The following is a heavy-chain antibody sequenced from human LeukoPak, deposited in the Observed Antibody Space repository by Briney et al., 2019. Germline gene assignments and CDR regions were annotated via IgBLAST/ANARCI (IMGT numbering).Heavy chain of an antibody. J-gene: IGHJ4*02. CDR1: GYSISSGYY. Sequence: PSETLSLTCTVSGYSISSGYYWGWIRQPPGKGLEWIGSIYHSGRTYYNPSLESRVTISVDTSKNQFSLRLSSVTAADTAVYYCARRGIQLWLDYWGQGTLVTVSS. D-gene: IGHD5-18*01. V-gene: IGHV4-38-2*02. CDR2: IYHSGRT. CDR3: ARRGIQLWLDY.